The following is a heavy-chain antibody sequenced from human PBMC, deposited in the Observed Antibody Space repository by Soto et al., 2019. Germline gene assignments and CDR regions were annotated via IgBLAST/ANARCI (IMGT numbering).Heavy chain of an antibody. V-gene: IGHV3-21*01. CDR1: GFTFSSYS. J-gene: IGHJ6*03. Sequence: EVQLVESGGGLVKPGGSLRLSCAASGFTFSSYSMNWVRQAPGKGLEWVSSISSSSSYIYYADSVKGRFTISRDNAKNSLYLQMNSLRAEDTAVYYCARGGSTTAYYMDVWGKGTTVTVSS. CDR3: ARGGSTTAYYMDV. D-gene: IGHD4-4*01. CDR2: ISSSSSYI.